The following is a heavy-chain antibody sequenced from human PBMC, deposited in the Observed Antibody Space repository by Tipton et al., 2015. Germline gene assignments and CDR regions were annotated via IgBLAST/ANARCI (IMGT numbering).Heavy chain of an antibody. J-gene: IGHJ5*02. CDR3: ARDLGLHFDP. CDR1: GSAFSSYS. Sequence: SLRLSCAASGSAFSSYSMTWVRQAPGKGLEWLSYVSSGSTIFYADSVKGRFTVSRDNGKNLLYLQMNSLRDEDTAIYYCARDLGLHFDPWGQGALVTVSS. CDR2: VSSGSTI. V-gene: IGHV3-48*02. D-gene: IGHD3/OR15-3a*01.